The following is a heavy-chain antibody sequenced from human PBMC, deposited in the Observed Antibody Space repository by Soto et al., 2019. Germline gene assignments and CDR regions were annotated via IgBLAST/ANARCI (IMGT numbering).Heavy chain of an antibody. CDR1: GYTFTGYY. V-gene: IGHV1-2*04. CDR2: INPNSGGT. J-gene: IGHJ6*02. D-gene: IGHD1-1*01. Sequence: ASVKVSCKASGYTFTGYYMHWVRQAPGQGLEWMGWINPNSGGTNYAQKFQGWVTMTRDTSISTAYMELSRLRSDDTAVYYCARDNWNPSPYYYYGMDVWGQGTTVTV. CDR3: ARDNWNPSPYYYYGMDV.